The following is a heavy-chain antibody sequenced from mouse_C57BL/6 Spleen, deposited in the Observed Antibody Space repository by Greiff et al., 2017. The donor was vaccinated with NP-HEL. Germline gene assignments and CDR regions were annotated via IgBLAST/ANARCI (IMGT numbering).Heavy chain of an antibody. CDR1: GYTFTDHT. D-gene: IGHD2-5*01. Sequence: QVQLQQSDAELVKPGASVKISCKVSGYTFTDHTIHWMKQRPEQGLEWIGYIYPRDGSTKYNEKFKGKATLTADKSSSTAYMQLNSLTSEDSAVYFCARWPYSNSHYYAMDYWGQGTSVTVSS. CDR2: IYPRDGST. CDR3: ARWPYSNSHYYAMDY. J-gene: IGHJ4*01. V-gene: IGHV1-78*01.